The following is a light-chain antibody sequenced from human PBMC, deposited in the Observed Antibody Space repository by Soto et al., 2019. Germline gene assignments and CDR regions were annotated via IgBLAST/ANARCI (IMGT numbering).Light chain of an antibody. CDR1: QDISNH. V-gene: IGKV1-33*01. Sequence: DIQLTQSPSSLSASVGDRVTITCQASQDISNHLNWYQQKPGKAPKLLIYDASDLETGVPSRFRGSGSGTFFSFTINSLQPEDIATYYCQKHDGVPLFGPGTKVEIK. J-gene: IGKJ3*01. CDR3: QKHDGVPL. CDR2: DAS.